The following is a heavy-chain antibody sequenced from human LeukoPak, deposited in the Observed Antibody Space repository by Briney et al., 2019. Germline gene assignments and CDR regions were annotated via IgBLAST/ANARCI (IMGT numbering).Heavy chain of an antibody. CDR1: GFTFSDYN. CDR2: ISRSGSTK. D-gene: IGHD2-8*01. V-gene: IGHV3-11*04. CDR3: AKDPAYCTNGVCYRLPLDY. J-gene: IGHJ4*02. Sequence: GGSLRLSCAASGFTFSDYNMRWIRQAPGKGLEWVSSISRSGSTKYYADSVKGRFTISRDNAKNSLYLQMNSLRAEDTAVYYCAKDPAYCTNGVCYRLPLDYWGQGTLVTVSS.